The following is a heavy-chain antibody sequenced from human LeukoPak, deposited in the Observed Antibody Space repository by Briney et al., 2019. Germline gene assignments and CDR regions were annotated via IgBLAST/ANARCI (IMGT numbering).Heavy chain of an antibody. J-gene: IGHJ4*02. Sequence: GGSLRLSCVASRFAFSNYWMHWVRPAPGKGRVWVSCINSGGNRTNYTDSVKGRFAISRDNAKNTMYLQLNSLIAEDTAVYICAKVGGGLDYGDYPSPFDYWGQGTLVTVSS. CDR2: INSGGNRT. CDR1: RFAFSNYW. V-gene: IGHV3-74*01. D-gene: IGHD4-17*01. CDR3: AKVGGGLDYGDYPSPFDY.